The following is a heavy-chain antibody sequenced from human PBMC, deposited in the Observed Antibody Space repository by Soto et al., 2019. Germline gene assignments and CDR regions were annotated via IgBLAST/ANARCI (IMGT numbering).Heavy chain of an antibody. CDR2: ISGKGDKA. CDR3: AKGQHGPLYIYDSAGFHADDAFDM. J-gene: IGHJ3*02. CDR1: ACTFNKFA. D-gene: IGHD3-22*01. Sequence: LQLLQSGGGLAQPGGSLRLSCEAPACTFNKFAMSWVRQAPGKGLEWVSVISGKGDKAYYAESVKGRFSISRDNSNNTLYLQLNNLRPEDTAIYYCAKGQHGPLYIYDSAGFHADDAFDMWGQGTVVSVSS. V-gene: IGHV3-23*01.